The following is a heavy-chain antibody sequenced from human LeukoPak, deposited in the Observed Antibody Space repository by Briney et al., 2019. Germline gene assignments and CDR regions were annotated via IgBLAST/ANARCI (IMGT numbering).Heavy chain of an antibody. CDR1: GFTFGDYA. CDR3: TRDRAGKLFDY. V-gene: IGHV3-49*04. J-gene: IGHJ4*02. D-gene: IGHD6-19*01. CDR2: IRSKAYGGTT. Sequence: GGSLRLSCTASGFTFGDYAMSWVRQAPGKGLEWVGFIRSKAYGGTTEYAASVKGRFTISRDDSKSIAYLQMNSLKTEDTAVYYCTRDRAGKLFDYWGQGTLVTVSS.